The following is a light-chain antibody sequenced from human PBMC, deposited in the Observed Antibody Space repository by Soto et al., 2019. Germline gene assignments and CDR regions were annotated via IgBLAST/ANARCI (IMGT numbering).Light chain of an antibody. CDR3: QXYGSST. J-gene: IGKJ5*01. CDR1: QSVSSSY. V-gene: IGKV3-20*01. CDR2: GAS. Sequence: EIVLTQSPGTLSLSPGERATLSCRASQSVSSSYLAWYQQKPGQAPRLLIYGASSRATGIPDRFSGSGSGTDFTLTISRLEPEDFAVYYCQXYGSSTFGQGTRLEXK.